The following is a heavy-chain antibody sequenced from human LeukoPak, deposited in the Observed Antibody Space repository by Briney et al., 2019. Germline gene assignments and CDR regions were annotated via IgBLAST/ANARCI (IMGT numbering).Heavy chain of an antibody. D-gene: IGHD3-22*01. CDR1: RYTVTTYA. J-gene: IGHJ4*02. Sequence: SVKVSCKASRYTVTTYAITWVRQAACQGREGMGWISAYNDNTNYAQNLQGSVTMTTDTSTSTAYMELRSLRSDAAAVFYCATEDSRGYHNFDHWGQGTLVTVSS. CDR3: ATEDSRGYHNFDH. V-gene: IGHV1-18*01. CDR2: ISAYNDNT.